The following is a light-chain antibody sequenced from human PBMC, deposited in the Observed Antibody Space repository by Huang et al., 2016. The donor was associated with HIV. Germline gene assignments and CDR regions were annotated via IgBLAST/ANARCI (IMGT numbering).Light chain of an antibody. J-gene: IGKJ2*01. CDR2: GAS. CDR1: QRISKY. Sequence: DIQMTQSPSSLSASVGDRVTITCRASQRISKYLNWYQQKPGRAPNRQSDGASNLQSGVPARFSGSGSETDFTLTISGLQPGDFATYYCQHSFRSPYTFGQGTKVDMK. CDR3: QHSFRSPYT. V-gene: IGKV1-39*01.